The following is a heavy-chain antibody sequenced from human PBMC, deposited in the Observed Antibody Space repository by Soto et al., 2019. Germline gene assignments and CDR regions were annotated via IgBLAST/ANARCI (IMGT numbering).Heavy chain of an antibody. Sequence: EVQLVESGGGLVEPGRSLRLSCAASGFTFDDYAMHWVRQAPGKGLEWVSGISWNSGSIGYADSVKGRFTISRDNAKNSLYLQMKSLRAEDTALYYCAKDIRGYSSGWTVAFDIWGQGTMVTVSS. V-gene: IGHV3-9*01. J-gene: IGHJ3*02. CDR3: AKDIRGYSSGWTVAFDI. CDR2: ISWNSGSI. CDR1: GFTFDDYA. D-gene: IGHD6-19*01.